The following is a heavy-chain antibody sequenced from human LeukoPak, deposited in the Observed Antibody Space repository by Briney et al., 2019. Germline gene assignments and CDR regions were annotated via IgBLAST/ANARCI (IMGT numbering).Heavy chain of an antibody. V-gene: IGHV1-2*02. J-gene: IGHJ5*02. Sequence: ASVKISCKASGYTFTGYYMHWVRQAPGQGLEWMGWINPNSGGTNYAQKFQGRVTMTRDTSISTAYMELSRLRSDDTAVYYCAREGCSSTSCYTWGQGTLVTVSS. CDR1: GYTFTGYY. D-gene: IGHD2-2*02. CDR3: AREGCSSTSCYT. CDR2: INPNSGGT.